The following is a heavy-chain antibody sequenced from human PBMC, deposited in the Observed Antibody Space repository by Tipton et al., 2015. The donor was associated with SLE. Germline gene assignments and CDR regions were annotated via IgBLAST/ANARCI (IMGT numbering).Heavy chain of an antibody. CDR1: GFTVSS. CDR2: IYSGGTT. D-gene: IGHD6-19*01. V-gene: IGHV3-53*01. J-gene: IGHJ6*02. Sequence: GSLRLSCTASGFTVSSMSWVRQAPGKGLEWISLIYSGGTTYYADSVKGRFIISRDYAKNSLYLQMNSLRAEDTAVYYCARDSIAVGDYMMDVWGQGTTVTVSS. CDR3: ARDSIAVGDYMMDV.